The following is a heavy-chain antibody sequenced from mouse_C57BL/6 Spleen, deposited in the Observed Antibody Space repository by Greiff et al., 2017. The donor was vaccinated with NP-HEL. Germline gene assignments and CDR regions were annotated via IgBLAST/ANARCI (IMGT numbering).Heavy chain of an antibody. CDR3: ARHSYDRLAY. Sequence: EVQLVESGGDLVKPGGSLKLSCAASGFTFSSYGMSWVRQTPDKRLEWVATISSGGSYTYYPDSVKGRFTISRDNAKNTLYLQMSSLKSEDTAMYYCARHSYDRLAYWGQGTLVTVSA. CDR2: ISSGGSYT. CDR1: GFTFSSYG. D-gene: IGHD2-3*01. J-gene: IGHJ3*01. V-gene: IGHV5-6*01.